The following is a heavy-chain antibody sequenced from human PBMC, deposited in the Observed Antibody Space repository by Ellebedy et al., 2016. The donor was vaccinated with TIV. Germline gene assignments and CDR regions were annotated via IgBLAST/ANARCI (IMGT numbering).Heavy chain of an antibody. CDR3: VRDKQDYGGGYYFDGMDV. CDR2: ISSDGSNK. CDR1: GFTFSSYG. V-gene: IGHV3-30*03. J-gene: IGHJ6*02. Sequence: GESLKISCAASGFTFSSYGMHWVRQAPGKGLEWVAVISSDGSNKYYADSVKGRFSISRDNAKNTLYLHMSSLRAEDTAVYYCVRDKQDYGGGYYFDGMDVWGQGTMVTISS. D-gene: IGHD4-23*01.